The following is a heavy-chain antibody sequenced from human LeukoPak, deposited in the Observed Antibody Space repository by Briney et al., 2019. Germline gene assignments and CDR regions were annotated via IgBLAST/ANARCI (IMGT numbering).Heavy chain of an antibody. CDR3: AKSLYSNSGHYQYYFDY. Sequence: GGSLRLSCSASGITFSNYAMTWVRQAPGEGLVWVSSIRDTGGSPYYADSVKGRFTISRDNSNNILYLQMNSLRADDTAIYYCAKSLYSNSGHYQYYFDYWGQGTPVTVSA. CDR2: IRDTGGSP. V-gene: IGHV3-23*01. D-gene: IGHD3-22*01. J-gene: IGHJ4*02. CDR1: GITFSNYA.